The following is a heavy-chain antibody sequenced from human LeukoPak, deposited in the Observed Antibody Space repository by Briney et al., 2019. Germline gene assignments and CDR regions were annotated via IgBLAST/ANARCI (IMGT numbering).Heavy chain of an antibody. Sequence: PGRSLRLSCAASGFTFSRYALHWVRQAPGKGLEWVAAISYDGSNKYYADSVKDRFTISRDNSKNTLYLQMNSLRAEDTAVYYCAKDIGSSGWGYFDYWGQGTLVTVSP. CDR3: AKDIGSSGWGYFDY. D-gene: IGHD6-19*01. CDR1: GFTFSRYA. V-gene: IGHV3-30-3*01. J-gene: IGHJ4*02. CDR2: ISYDGSNK.